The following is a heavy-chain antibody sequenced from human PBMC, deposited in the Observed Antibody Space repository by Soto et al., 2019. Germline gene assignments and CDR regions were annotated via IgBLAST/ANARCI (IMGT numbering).Heavy chain of an antibody. CDR2: SGTT. V-gene: IGHV4-39*01. CDR3: ATYGGNTGRFDY. J-gene: IGHJ4*02. D-gene: IGHD4-17*01. CDR1: GASISSSNYY. Sequence: XETLSLTCTVSGASISSSNYYWGWIRQPPGKGPQWIGSGTTYYNPSLRGRVTISVDPSENQFSLHLTSVTAADTAVYYCATYGGNTGRFDYWGLGTLVTVSS.